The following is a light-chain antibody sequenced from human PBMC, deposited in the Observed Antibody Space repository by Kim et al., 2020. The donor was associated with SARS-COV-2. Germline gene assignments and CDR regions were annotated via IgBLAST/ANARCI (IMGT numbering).Light chain of an antibody. CDR1: QGISSW. CDR3: QQANSFPLT. V-gene: IGKV1-12*01. J-gene: IGKJ4*01. CDR2: AAS. Sequence: DIQMTQSPSSVSASVGVRVTITCRASQGISSWLVWYQQKPGKAPKLLIYAASSLQSGVPSRFSGSGSGTDFTLTISSLQPEDFATYYCQQANSFPLTFGGGTKVDIK.